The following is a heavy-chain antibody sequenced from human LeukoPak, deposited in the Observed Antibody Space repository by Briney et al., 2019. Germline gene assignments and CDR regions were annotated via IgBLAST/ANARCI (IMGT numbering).Heavy chain of an antibody. V-gene: IGHV1-69*05. CDR2: IIPIFGTA. CDR3: ARDLGPEDWFDP. J-gene: IGHJ5*02. CDR1: GGTFSSYA. Sequence: SVKVSCKASGGTFSSYAISWVRQAPGQGLEWMGRIIPIFGTANYAQKFQGRVTITTDESTSTAYKELSSLRSEDTAVYYCARDLGPEDWFDPWGQGTLVTVSS.